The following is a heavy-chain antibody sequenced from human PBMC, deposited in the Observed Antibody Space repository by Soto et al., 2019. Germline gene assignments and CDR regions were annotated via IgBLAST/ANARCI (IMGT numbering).Heavy chain of an antibody. Sequence: SSETLSLTCTVSSGSIGTYYWNWIRQPPGKGLEWIAYIDYNGITNSNPSLKSRLTISIDTSKNQFSLKLSSVTAADTAVYYCARGRRSSGRHDASDIWGQGTMVTVSS. D-gene: IGHD1-26*01. J-gene: IGHJ3*02. CDR2: IDYNGIT. CDR1: SGSIGTYY. CDR3: ARGRRSSGRHDASDI. V-gene: IGHV4-59*01.